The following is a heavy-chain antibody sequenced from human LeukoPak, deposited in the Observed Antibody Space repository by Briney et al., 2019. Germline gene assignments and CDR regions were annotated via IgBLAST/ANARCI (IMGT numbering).Heavy chain of an antibody. V-gene: IGHV3-21*01. CDR1: GFTFSSYS. J-gene: IGHJ4*02. D-gene: IGHD1-7*01. Sequence: PGGSLRLSCAASGFTFSSYSMNWVRQAPGKGLEWVSSISSSSSYIYYADSVKGRFTISRDNAKNSLYLQMNSLRAEDTAVYYCARDLLELRSVFDYWGQGTLVTVSS. CDR2: ISSSSSYI. CDR3: ARDLLELRSVFDY.